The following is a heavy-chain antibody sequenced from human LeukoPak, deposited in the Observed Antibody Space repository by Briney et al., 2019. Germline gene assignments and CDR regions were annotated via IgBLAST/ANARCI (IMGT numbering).Heavy chain of an antibody. CDR3: ARAGNDFDY. CDR2: ISSSGSTK. D-gene: IGHD4-23*01. V-gene: IGHV3-48*03. CDR1: GFTFSSYE. Sequence: GGSLRLSCEASGFTFSSYEMNWVRQAPGKGLEWVSYISSSGSTKSYADSVRGRFTISRDNAKNSLYLQMNSLRDEDTAVYYCARAGNDFDYWGQGTLVTVSS. J-gene: IGHJ4*02.